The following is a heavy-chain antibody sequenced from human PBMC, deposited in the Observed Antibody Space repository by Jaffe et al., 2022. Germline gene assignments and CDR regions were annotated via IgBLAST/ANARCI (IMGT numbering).Heavy chain of an antibody. D-gene: IGHD3-10*01. Sequence: QVQLQESGPGLVKPSETLSLTCTVSGGSISSYSWSWIRQPPGKGLEWIGYIYYSGSTTYNPSLKSRVTISVDTSKNQFSLKLSSVTAADTALYFCARAEGFYYGSGRKFDYWGQGTLVTVSS. V-gene: IGHV4-59*01. CDR2: IYYSGST. CDR3: ARAEGFYYGSGRKFDY. J-gene: IGHJ4*02. CDR1: GGSISSYS.